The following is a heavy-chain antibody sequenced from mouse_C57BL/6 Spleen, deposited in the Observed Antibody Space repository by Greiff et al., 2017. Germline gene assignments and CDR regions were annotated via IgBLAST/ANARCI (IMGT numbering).Heavy chain of an antibody. D-gene: IGHD2-1*01. CDR3: ARRNGYYGNYPDY. J-gene: IGHJ2*01. Sequence: QVQLQQSGAELVMPGASVKLSCKASGYTFTSYWMHWVKQRPGQGLEWIGEIDPSDSYTNYNQQFKGKSTLTVDKSSSTAYMQLSSLTSDDSAFYYCARRNGYYGNYPDYGGQGTTLTVSS. CDR2: IDPSDSYT. CDR1: GYTFTSYW. V-gene: IGHV1-69*01.